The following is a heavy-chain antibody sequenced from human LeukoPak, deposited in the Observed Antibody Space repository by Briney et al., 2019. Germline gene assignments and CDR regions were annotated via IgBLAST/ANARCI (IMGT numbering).Heavy chain of an antibody. V-gene: IGHV3-9*01. D-gene: IGHD3-16*01. CDR2: ISWNSGSI. CDR3: ATDRAWGGFDY. CDR1: GFTFDDYA. Sequence: GGSLRLSCAASGFTFDDYAMHWVRQAPGKGLEWVSGISWNSGSIGYADSVKGRFTISRDNAKNTLYLQMNSLRAEDTAVYYCATDRAWGGFDYWGQGTLVTVSS. J-gene: IGHJ4*02.